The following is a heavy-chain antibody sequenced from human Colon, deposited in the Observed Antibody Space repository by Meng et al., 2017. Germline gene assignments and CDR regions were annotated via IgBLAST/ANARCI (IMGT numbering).Heavy chain of an antibody. J-gene: IGHJ4*02. V-gene: IGHV4-59*06. Sequence: QGQLQEGGAGLLQPSGALSLTCAVRWGSFSSFHWGRNRQPPGKELEWIWYNYYSGSTYYNPSLKSRVTISVDTSKNQFSLKLSSVTAADTAVYYCARGPTTYFDYWGQGTLVTVSS. CDR3: ARGPTTYFDY. CDR1: WGSFSSFH. D-gene: IGHD4-17*01. CDR2: NYYSGST.